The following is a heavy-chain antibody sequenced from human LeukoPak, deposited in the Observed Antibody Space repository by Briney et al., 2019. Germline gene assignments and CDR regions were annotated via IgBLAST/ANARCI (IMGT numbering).Heavy chain of an antibody. J-gene: IGHJ4*02. Sequence: SETLSLTCTVSGGSISSYYWSWIRQPAGKGLEWIGRIYTSGSTNYNPSLKSRVTMSVDTSKNQFSLKLSFVTAADTAVYYCARDLGTYSSGWGPGTIDYWGQGTLVTVSS. V-gene: IGHV4-4*07. CDR2: IYTSGST. CDR1: GGSISSYY. CDR3: ARDLGTYSSGWGPGTIDY. D-gene: IGHD6-19*01.